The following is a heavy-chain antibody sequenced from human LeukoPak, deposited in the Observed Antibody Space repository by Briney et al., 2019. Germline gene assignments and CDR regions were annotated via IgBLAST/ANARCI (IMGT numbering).Heavy chain of an antibody. CDR2: INPNSGDT. V-gene: IGHV1-2*02. D-gene: IGHD2-15*01. J-gene: IGHJ4*02. CDR3: AGEYCSGGTCRQGFDY. CDR1: GYTFTGYY. Sequence: ASVTLSCKASGYTFTGYYMHWVRQAPGQGLEYMGWINPNSGDTNHAQNFQGRVTLTRDTSISTAYMELSGLRSDDSALYYCAGEYCSGGTCRQGFDYWGQGTLVTVSS.